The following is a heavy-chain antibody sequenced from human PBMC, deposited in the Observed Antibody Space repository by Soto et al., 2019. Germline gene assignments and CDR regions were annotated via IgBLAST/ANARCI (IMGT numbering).Heavy chain of an antibody. V-gene: IGHV3-30-3*01. Sequence: GGSLRLSCGASGFTFSGYSMFLVRPGPGKGLGLIKLISHDGTNEYYADSVKGRFTISRDKSKNTLYLQMNSLRAEDTAMYYCARGYLYCSDGTCHPGDYGMDVWGQGTTVTVSS. D-gene: IGHD2-15*01. CDR1: GFTFSGYS. J-gene: IGHJ6*02. CDR3: ARGYLYCSDGTCHPGDYGMDV. CDR2: ISHDGTNE.